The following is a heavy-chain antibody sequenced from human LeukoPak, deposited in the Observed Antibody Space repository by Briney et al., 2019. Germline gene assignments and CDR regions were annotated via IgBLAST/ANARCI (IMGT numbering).Heavy chain of an antibody. Sequence: SETLSLTCAVYGGTFSGYYWSWIRQPPGKGLEWIGKINHSGSTNYDHSLKSRVTISVDTSKNQFSLKLSAVTAADTAVYYCARGPRIAAPRYGRGTPKTHNWFDPWGQGTLVTVSS. V-gene: IGHV4-34*01. D-gene: IGHD6-13*01. CDR1: GGTFSGYY. J-gene: IGHJ5*02. CDR2: INHSGST. CDR3: ARGPRIAAPRYGRGTPKTHNWFDP.